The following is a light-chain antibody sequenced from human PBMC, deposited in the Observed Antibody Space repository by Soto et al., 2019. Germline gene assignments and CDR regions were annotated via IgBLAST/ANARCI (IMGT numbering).Light chain of an antibody. CDR1: QSVSSY. V-gene: IGKV3-11*01. Sequence: EIVLPQFPATLSLSPGAGATLSCRASQSVSSYLAWYQQKRGQAPRLLIYDSSNRATGIPARFSGSGSGTDFSLIISSLEPEDVAVYYCQQRNNWPLTFGGGTKVESK. CDR2: DSS. J-gene: IGKJ4*01. CDR3: QQRNNWPLT.